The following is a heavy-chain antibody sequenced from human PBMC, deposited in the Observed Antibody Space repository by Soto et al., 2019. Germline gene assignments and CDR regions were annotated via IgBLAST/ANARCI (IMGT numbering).Heavy chain of an antibody. D-gene: IGHD3-10*01. CDR2: ISYDGSNK. V-gene: IGHV3-30*18. CDR1: GFTFSSYG. CDR3: AKDPGGYFDY. J-gene: IGHJ4*02. Sequence: QLQLVESGGGVVQPGRSLRLSCAASGFTFSSYGMHWVRQAPGKGLKWVAVISYDGSNKYYADSVKGRFTISRDNSKNTLYLQMNSLRAEDTAVYYCAKDPGGYFDYWGQGTLVTVSS.